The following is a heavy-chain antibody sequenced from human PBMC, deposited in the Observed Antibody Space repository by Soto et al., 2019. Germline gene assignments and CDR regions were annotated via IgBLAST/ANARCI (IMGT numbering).Heavy chain of an antibody. J-gene: IGHJ4*02. D-gene: IGHD6-13*01. V-gene: IGHV4-34*01. CDR1: GGSFSGYY. Sequence: QVQLQQWGAGLLKPSETLSLTCAVYGGSFSGYYWSWIRQPPGKGLEWIGEINHSGSTNYNPSLKSRVTISVDTSKNQFSLKLSSVTAADTAVYYCARTYSSSWSPFDYWGQGNLVTVSS. CDR2: INHSGST. CDR3: ARTYSSSWSPFDY.